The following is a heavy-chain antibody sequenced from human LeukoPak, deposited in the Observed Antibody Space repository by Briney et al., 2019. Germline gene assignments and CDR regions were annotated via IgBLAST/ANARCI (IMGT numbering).Heavy chain of an antibody. CDR2: IKQDGSEK. Sequence: PGGSLRLSCAASGFTVSSYWMSWVRQAPGKGLEWVANIKQDGSEKYYVDSVKGRFTISRDNAKNSLYLQMNSLRAEDTAVYYCATTSGTYYYDSSGYYASVQGLFDYWGQGTLVTVSS. V-gene: IGHV3-7*01. D-gene: IGHD3-22*01. CDR1: GFTVSSYW. CDR3: ATTSGTYYYDSSGYYASVQGLFDY. J-gene: IGHJ4*02.